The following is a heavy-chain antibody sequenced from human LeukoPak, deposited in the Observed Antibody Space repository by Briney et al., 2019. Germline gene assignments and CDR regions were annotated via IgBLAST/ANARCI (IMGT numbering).Heavy chain of an antibody. CDR1: GFTFNNAW. Sequence: GRSLRLSCAASGFTFNNAWMTWVRQAPGKGLEWVGRIKSKADAGTTDYAAPVKGRFTISRDDSKNTLYLQMNSLKTEDTAVYYCATDGGSTGYYGRSDYWGQGTLVTVSS. CDR3: ATDGGSTGYYGRSDY. CDR2: IKSKADAGTT. D-gene: IGHD3-22*01. J-gene: IGHJ4*02. V-gene: IGHV3-15*01.